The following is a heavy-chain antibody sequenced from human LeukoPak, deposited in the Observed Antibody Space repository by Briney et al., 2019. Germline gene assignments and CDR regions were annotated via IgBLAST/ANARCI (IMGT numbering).Heavy chain of an antibody. D-gene: IGHD2-2*01. Sequence: PSETLSLTCTVSGGSISSGDYYWSWIRQPPGKGLEWIGYIYYSGSTYYNPSLKSRVTISVDTSKNQFSLKVTSVSAADTALYYCARLYCTRTSCYLVDPWGQGTLVTVSS. CDR1: GGSISSGDYY. V-gene: IGHV4-30-4*02. CDR2: IYYSGST. J-gene: IGHJ5*02. CDR3: ARLYCTRTSCYLVDP.